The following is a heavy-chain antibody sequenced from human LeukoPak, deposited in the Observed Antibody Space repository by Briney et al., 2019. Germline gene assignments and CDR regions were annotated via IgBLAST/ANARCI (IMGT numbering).Heavy chain of an antibody. Sequence: GGSLRLSCAASGFTFSSYEMNWVRQAPGKGLEWVSYISSSGSAMYYADSMKGRFTISRDNAKNSLYLQMNSLRAEDTAVYYCARDAAPIDYWGQGTLVTVSS. D-gene: IGHD2-15*01. J-gene: IGHJ4*02. CDR2: ISSSGSAM. CDR3: ARDAAPIDY. CDR1: GFTFSSYE. V-gene: IGHV3-48*03.